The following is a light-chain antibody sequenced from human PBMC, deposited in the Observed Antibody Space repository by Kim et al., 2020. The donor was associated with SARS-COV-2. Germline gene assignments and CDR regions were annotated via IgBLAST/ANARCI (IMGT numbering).Light chain of an antibody. J-gene: IGLJ2*01. Sequence: SITMCFTGTSSDVGGYKLVSWYQQHPAKSPKLMFYKVSKRPSGVSNRFSGSKSGNTASLTISGLQAEDEADYYCCSYAGSSTSVVFGGGTQLTVL. CDR2: KVS. V-gene: IGLV2-23*02. CDR1: SSDVGGYKL. CDR3: CSYAGSSTSVV.